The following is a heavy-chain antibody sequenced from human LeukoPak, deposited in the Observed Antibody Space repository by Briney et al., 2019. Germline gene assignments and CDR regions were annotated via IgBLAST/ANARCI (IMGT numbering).Heavy chain of an antibody. CDR2: IRYDGSNK. D-gene: IGHD3-9*01. CDR3: AKDRGGLRYFDWLLDAFDF. J-gene: IGHJ3*01. V-gene: IGHV3-30*02. Sequence: GGSLRLSCAASGFTFSNYGMHWVRQAPGKGLEWVAFIRYDGSNKFYADSVKGRFTISRDNSKNMLYLQMNSLRAEDTAMYYCAKDRGGLRYFDWLLDAFDFWGQGTMVTVSS. CDR1: GFTFSNYG.